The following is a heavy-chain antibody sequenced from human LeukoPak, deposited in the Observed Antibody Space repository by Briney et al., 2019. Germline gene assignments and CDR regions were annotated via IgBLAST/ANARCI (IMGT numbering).Heavy chain of an antibody. Sequence: ASVKVSCKASGYTFTSYGISWVRQAPGQGLEWMGWISAYNGNTNYAQKLQGRVTMTTDTSTSTAYMELRSLRSDDTAVYYCARAVVPLGYCSSTSCYQIGVNWFDPWGQGTLVTVSS. V-gene: IGHV1-18*01. CDR1: GYTFTSYG. D-gene: IGHD2-2*01. J-gene: IGHJ5*02. CDR2: ISAYNGNT. CDR3: ARAVVPLGYCSSTSCYQIGVNWFDP.